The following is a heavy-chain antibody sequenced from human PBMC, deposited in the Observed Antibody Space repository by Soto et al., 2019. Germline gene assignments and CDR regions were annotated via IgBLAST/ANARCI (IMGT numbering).Heavy chain of an antibody. CDR3: ERGWWVPPFDF. CDR2: MNPNTGNT. V-gene: IGHV1-8*01. J-gene: IGHJ4*02. D-gene: IGHD2-15*01. Sequence: QVQLVQSGADMKKPGASVKVSCKASGYTFTHYDINWVRQATGQGLEWMGWMNPNTGNTGFAQKFQDRVTMTRNTSINTAYMELSSLRSEDTARYFCERGWWVPPFDFWGQGTPVTVSS. CDR1: GYTFTHYD.